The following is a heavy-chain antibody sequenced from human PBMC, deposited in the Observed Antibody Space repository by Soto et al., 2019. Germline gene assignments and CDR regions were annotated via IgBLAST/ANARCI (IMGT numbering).Heavy chain of an antibody. CDR2: IFSSGST. J-gene: IGHJ4*02. D-gene: IGHD5-18*01. Sequence: SSETLSLTCTVSGGSINTFYWSWVRQPAGKGLEWIGRIFSSGSTSFNPSLESRVAMSVDTSKNHFSLNLSSVTAADMAVYYCAREGSYSAYNFRHGIQLWSFDFWAQGALVTVSS. CDR3: AREGSYSAYNFRHGIQLWSFDF. V-gene: IGHV4-4*07. CDR1: GGSINTFY.